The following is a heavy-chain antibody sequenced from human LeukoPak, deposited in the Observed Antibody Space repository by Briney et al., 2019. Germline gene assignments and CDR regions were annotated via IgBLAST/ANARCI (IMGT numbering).Heavy chain of an antibody. CDR1: GFTFSSYA. CDR2: ISYDGSNK. Sequence: PGRSLRLSCAASGFTFSSYAMHWVRQAPGKGLEWVAVISYDGSNKYYADSVKGRFTISRDNSKNTLYLQMNSLRAEDTAVYYCARDLYYYGSGSPEYYFDYWGQGTLVTVSS. J-gene: IGHJ4*02. D-gene: IGHD3-10*01. V-gene: IGHV3-30-3*01. CDR3: ARDLYYYGSGSPEYYFDY.